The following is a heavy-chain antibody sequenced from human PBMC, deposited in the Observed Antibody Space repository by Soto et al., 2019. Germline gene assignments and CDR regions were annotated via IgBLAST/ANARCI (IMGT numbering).Heavy chain of an antibody. CDR3: ARDLGMATIFDAFDI. J-gene: IGHJ3*02. D-gene: IGHD5-12*01. V-gene: IGHV3-30-3*01. CDR1: GFTFSSYA. CDR2: ISYDGSNK. Sequence: QVQLVESGGGVVQPGRSLRLSCAASGFTFSSYAMHWVRQAPGKGLEWVAVISYDGSNKYYADSVKGRFTISRDNSKNTLYRQMNSLRAEDTAVEYWARDLGMATIFDAFDIWGQGTMVTVSS.